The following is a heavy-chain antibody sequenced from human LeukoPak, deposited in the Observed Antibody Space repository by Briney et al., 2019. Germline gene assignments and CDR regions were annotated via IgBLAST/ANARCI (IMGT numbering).Heavy chain of an antibody. Sequence: GGSLRLSCAASGFTFSGYAMSCVRQAPGKGLEWGSGISGSGGSTYYAESVRGRFTISRDNSKSKLYLQMSSLRAEDTALYYCAKAGYYSLMDVWGTGTTVTVSS. CDR1: GFTFSGYA. J-gene: IGHJ6*03. V-gene: IGHV3-23*01. CDR2: ISGSGGST. CDR3: AKAGYYSLMDV.